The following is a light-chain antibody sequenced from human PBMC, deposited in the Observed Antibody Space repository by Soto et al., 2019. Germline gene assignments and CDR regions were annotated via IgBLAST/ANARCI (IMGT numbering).Light chain of an antibody. Sequence: EIVLTQSPGTLSLSPGERATLSCRASQSVSSSYLAWYQQKPGQAPRLLIYGASSRANGIPDRFSGRGSGTDFTLTISRLEPEDCAMYYCQQYGSSQTFGQGTKGEIK. CDR3: QQYGSSQT. CDR2: GAS. J-gene: IGKJ1*01. CDR1: QSVSSSY. V-gene: IGKV3-20*01.